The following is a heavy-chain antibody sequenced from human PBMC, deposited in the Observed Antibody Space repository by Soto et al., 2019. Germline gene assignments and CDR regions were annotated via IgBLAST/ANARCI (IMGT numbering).Heavy chain of an antibody. CDR3: AKRKSRSSSPADY. J-gene: IGHJ4*02. Sequence: PVGSLRLSCAASGFTFSSYAMSWVRQAPGKGLEWVSGISASGGSTYYADSVKGRFAISRDNSQNTLYLQMNSLRAEDTAVYYCAKRKSRSSSPADYWGQGTLVTVSS. CDR1: GFTFSSYA. V-gene: IGHV3-23*01. D-gene: IGHD6-13*01. CDR2: ISASGGST.